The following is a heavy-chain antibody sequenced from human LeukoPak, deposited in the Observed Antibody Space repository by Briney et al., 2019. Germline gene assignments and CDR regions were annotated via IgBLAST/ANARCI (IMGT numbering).Heavy chain of an antibody. CDR1: GYTFTSYG. J-gene: IGHJ6*02. V-gene: IGHV1-18*01. CDR3: ARDGLWIQMYYYYGMDV. CDR2: ICAYNGNT. Sequence: GASVKVSCKASGYTFTSYGISWVRQAPGQGLEWMGWICAYNGNTNYAQKLQGRVTMTTDTSTSTAYMELRSLRSDDTAVYYCARDGLWIQMYYYYGMDVWGQGTTVTVSS. D-gene: IGHD5-18*01.